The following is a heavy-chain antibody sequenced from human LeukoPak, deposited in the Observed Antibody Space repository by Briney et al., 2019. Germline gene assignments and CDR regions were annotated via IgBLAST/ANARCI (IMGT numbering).Heavy chain of an antibody. Sequence: PSETLSLTCTVSSRSISSYYWSWIRRPPGKGLVGIGYIYYSGSTNYNPSLKSRVTISVDTSKNQFSLKLSSVTAADTAVYYCARDPGYSSGWYSIGDWGQGTLVTVSS. V-gene: IGHV4-59*01. CDR1: SRSISSYY. D-gene: IGHD6-19*01. CDR2: IYYSGST. CDR3: ARDPGYSSGWYSIGD. J-gene: IGHJ4*02.